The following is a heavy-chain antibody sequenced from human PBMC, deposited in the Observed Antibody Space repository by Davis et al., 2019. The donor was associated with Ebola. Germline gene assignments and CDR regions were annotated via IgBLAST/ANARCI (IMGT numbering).Heavy chain of an antibody. CDR1: GFTFSSYA. V-gene: IGHV3-64*01. CDR2: ISSNGGST. D-gene: IGHD2-15*01. J-gene: IGHJ3*02. Sequence: PGGSLRLSCAASGFTFSSYAMHWVRQAPGKGLEYVSAISSNGGSTYYANSVKGRFTISRDNSKNTLYLQMGSLRAEDMAVYYCAAADIVVVVDGTSYPHAFDTWGQGTVVTVSS. CDR3: AAADIVVVVDGTSYPHAFDT.